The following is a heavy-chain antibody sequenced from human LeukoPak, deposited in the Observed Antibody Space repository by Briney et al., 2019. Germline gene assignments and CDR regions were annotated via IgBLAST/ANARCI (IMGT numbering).Heavy chain of an antibody. Sequence: ASVKVSCKASGYTFTSYGITWMRQAPGQGLEWMGWISTNNGNTNYVQKFQGRVTMTTDTSTSTAYMELRSLTSDDTAVYYCARDLEFPDYWGQGTLVTVSS. CDR1: GYTFTSYG. J-gene: IGHJ4*02. V-gene: IGHV1-18*01. CDR3: ARDLEFPDY. D-gene: IGHD3-3*01. CDR2: ISTNNGNT.